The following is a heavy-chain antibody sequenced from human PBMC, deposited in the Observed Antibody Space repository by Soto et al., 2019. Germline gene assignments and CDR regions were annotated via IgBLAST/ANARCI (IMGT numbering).Heavy chain of an antibody. CDR1: GYSVSSSDYY. D-gene: IGHD2-15*01. J-gene: IGHJ6*02. V-gene: IGHV4-39*01. CDR2: MFYSGLT. Sequence: SETLSLTCSVSGYSVSSSDYYWAWIRQPPGKGLEWIGSMFYSGLTYYNPSLKSRVTLSVDTSKNQFSVRLNTVTAADTAVYYCAPLSVSLSGPYGIHVWGQGTTVTVSS. CDR3: APLSVSLSGPYGIHV.